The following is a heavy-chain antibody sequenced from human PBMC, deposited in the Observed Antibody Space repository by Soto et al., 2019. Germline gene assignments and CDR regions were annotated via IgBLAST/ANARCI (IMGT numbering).Heavy chain of an antibody. J-gene: IGHJ4*02. V-gene: IGHV2-5*02. CDR3: AHFLCRFGEFPTGDY. CDR2: IYWDDDK. Sequence: QITLKESGPPLVKPTQTLTLTCTFSGFSLSTRGVGVGWIRQPPGKALEWLALIYWDDDKRYSPYLKSRLTISKDTSKTQVVLRMTNTDSVRTATYYCAHFLCRFGEFPTGDYWGQGTLVTVSS. CDR1: GFSLSTRGVG. D-gene: IGHD3-10*01.